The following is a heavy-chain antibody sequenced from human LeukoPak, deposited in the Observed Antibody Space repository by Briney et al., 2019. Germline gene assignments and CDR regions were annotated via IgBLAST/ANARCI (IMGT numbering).Heavy chain of an antibody. V-gene: IGHV3-9*01. J-gene: IGHJ6*02. CDR3: ARGGTLTPTLYGMDV. CDR1: GFIFNNYA. CDR2: ISWNSGSI. Sequence: GRSLRLSYAGSGFIFNNYAMHWVRQPPGKGLEWVSGISWNSGSIDYADSVKGRFTISRDNAKNSLYLQMNSLRAEDTALYHCARGGTLTPTLYGMDVWGQGTTVTVSS.